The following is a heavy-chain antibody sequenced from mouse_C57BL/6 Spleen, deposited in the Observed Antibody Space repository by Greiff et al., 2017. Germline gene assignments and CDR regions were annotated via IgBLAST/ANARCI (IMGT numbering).Heavy chain of an antibody. CDR3: ARGGYYGNYPYWYFDV. D-gene: IGHD2-1*01. CDR2: FHPYNDDT. J-gene: IGHJ1*03. CDR1: GYTFTTYP. V-gene: IGHV1-47*01. Sequence: QMQLQQSGAELVKPGASVKMSCKASGYTFTTYPIEWMKQNHGKSLEWIGNFHPYNDDTKYNEKFKGKATLTVEKSSSTVYLELSRLTSDDSAVYYCARGGYYGNYPYWYFDVWGTGTTVTVSS.